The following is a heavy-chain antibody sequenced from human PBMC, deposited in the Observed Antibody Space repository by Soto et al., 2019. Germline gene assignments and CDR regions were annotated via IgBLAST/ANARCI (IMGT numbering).Heavy chain of an antibody. J-gene: IGHJ6*02. CDR1: GYTFTSYD. V-gene: IGHV1-8*01. CDR3: ATRNNTFWSGQYWGYYYYGMDV. D-gene: IGHD3-3*01. CDR2: MNPNSGNT. Sequence: QVQLVQSGAEVKKPGASVKVSCKASGYTFTSYDINWVRQATGQGLEWMGWMNPNSGNTGYAQKFQGRVTMTRNTSISTAYMELSSLRSEDTAVYYCATRNNTFWSGQYWGYYYYGMDVWGQGTTVTVSS.